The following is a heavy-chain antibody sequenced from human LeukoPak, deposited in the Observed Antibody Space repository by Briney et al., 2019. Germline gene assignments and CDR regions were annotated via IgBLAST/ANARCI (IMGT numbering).Heavy chain of an antibody. D-gene: IGHD3-10*02. CDR2: IYYSGRT. Sequence: SETLSLTCTVSGGSISIHYWSWIRQPPGKGLEWIGYIYYSGRTNYNPSLKSRVTISVDTSKSQFSLKLSSVTAADTAVYYCARFMFGGSYFDYWGQGTLVTVSS. V-gene: IGHV4-59*11. CDR3: ARFMFGGSYFDY. J-gene: IGHJ4*02. CDR1: GGSISIHY.